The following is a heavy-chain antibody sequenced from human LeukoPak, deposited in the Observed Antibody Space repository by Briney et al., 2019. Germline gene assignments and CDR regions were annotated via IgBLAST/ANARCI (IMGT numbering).Heavy chain of an antibody. CDR2: INPNSGGT. D-gene: IGHD2-8*01. J-gene: IGHJ6*03. Sequence: ASVKVSCKASGYTFTGYYMHWVRQAPGQGLEWMGGINPNSGGTKYAQNFQGRVTMTRDTSINTAYMELSRLRSDDTAVYYCARDYIMSYYYYLDVWGKGTTVTVSS. V-gene: IGHV1-2*02. CDR3: ARDYIMSYYYYLDV. CDR1: GYTFTGYY.